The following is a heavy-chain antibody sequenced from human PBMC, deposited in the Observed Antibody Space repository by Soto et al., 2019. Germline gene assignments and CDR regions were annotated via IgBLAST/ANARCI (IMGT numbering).Heavy chain of an antibody. D-gene: IGHD4-4*01. CDR1: GFTFSSYG. V-gene: IGHV3-30*18. CDR2: ISYDGSNK. Sequence: QVQLVESGGGVVQPGRSLRLSCAASGFTFSSYGMHWVRQAPGKGLEWVAVISYDGSNKYYADSVKGRFTISRDISKNTLYLQMNSLRAEDTAVYYCAKEGVYSPYYYYGMDVWGQGTTVTVSS. CDR3: AKEGVYSPYYYYGMDV. J-gene: IGHJ6*02.